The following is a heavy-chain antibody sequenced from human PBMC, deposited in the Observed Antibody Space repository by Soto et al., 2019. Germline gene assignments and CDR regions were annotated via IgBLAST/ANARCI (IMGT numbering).Heavy chain of an antibody. D-gene: IGHD1-20*01. CDR3: TTDGPDLFWYTFDY. CDR1: GFTFSNAW. V-gene: IGHV3-15*01. CDR2: IKSKTDGGTT. Sequence: NPGGSLRLSCAASGFTFSNAWMSWVRQAPGKGLEWVGRIKSKTDGGTTDYAAPVKGRFTISRDDSKNTLYLQMNSLKTEDTAVYYCTTDGPDLFWYTFDYWGQGTLVTVSS. J-gene: IGHJ4*02.